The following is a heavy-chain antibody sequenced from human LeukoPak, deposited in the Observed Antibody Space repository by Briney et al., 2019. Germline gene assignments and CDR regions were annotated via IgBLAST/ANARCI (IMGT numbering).Heavy chain of an antibody. Sequence: GGSLRLSCAASGFTFSSYWMPWVRQAPGKGLVWVSRINSDGSSTSYADSVKGRFTISRDNAKNTLYLQMNSLRAEDTAVYYCVSGTEIFDYWGQGTLVTVSS. CDR1: GFTFSSYW. D-gene: IGHD1-1*01. CDR3: VSGTEIFDY. CDR2: INSDGSST. V-gene: IGHV3-74*01. J-gene: IGHJ4*02.